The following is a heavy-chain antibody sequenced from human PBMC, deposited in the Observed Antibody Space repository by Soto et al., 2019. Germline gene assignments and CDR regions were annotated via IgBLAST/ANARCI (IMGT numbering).Heavy chain of an antibody. CDR1: GGSISSSSYY. Sequence: PSGAMSLTCTVSGGSISSSSYYWGWIRQPPGKGLEWIGSIYYSGSTYYNPSLKSRVTISVDTSKNQFSLKLSSVTAADTAVYYCARRVPYYYDSSGYSREAFDIWGQGTTLTVSS. V-gene: IGHV4-39*01. CDR3: ARRVPYYYDSSGYSREAFDI. D-gene: IGHD3-22*01. J-gene: IGHJ3*02. CDR2: IYYSGST.